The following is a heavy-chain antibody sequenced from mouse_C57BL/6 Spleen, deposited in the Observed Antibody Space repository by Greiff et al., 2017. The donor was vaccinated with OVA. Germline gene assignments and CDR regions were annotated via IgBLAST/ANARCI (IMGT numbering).Heavy chain of an antibody. D-gene: IGHD1-1*01. CDR3: ARDRHFHYYGSSNFDY. V-gene: IGHV1-78*01. J-gene: IGHJ2*01. CDR2: IYPRDGST. CDR1: GYTFTDHT. Sequence: VQLQQSDAELVKPGASVKISCKASGYTFTDHTIHWMKQRPEQGLEWIGYIYPRDGSTKYNEKFKGKATLTADKSSSTAYMQLNSLTSEDSAVYFCARDRHFHYYGSSNFDYWGQGTTLTVSS.